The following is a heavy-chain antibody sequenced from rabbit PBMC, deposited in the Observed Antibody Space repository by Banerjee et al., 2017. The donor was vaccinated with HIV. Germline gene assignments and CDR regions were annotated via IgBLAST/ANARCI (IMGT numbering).Heavy chain of an antibody. CDR1: GFDLSTYYF. V-gene: IGHV1S40*01. D-gene: IGHD4-2*01. J-gene: IGHJ4*01. CDR3: ARETAAYAGDIYTTGGNL. CDR2: IYTSSGST. Sequence: QSLEESGGGLVRPEGSLTLTCKASGFDLSTYYFMCWVRQAPGKGLEWIGCIYTSSGSTYYASWAKGRFTISKTSSTTVTLQMTSLTAADTATYFCARETAAYAGDIYTTGGNLWGQGTLVTVS.